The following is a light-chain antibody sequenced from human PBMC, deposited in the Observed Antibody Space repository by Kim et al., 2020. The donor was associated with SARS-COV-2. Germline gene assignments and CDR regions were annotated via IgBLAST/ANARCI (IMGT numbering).Light chain of an antibody. J-gene: IGKJ2*01. CDR2: AAS. V-gene: IGKV1-17*03. Sequence: SASVGDRVTITCRASQGIAKSVAWFQQKPGTVPRRLIFAASILSSGVPSRFSGSGSGTDFTLTINSLQPEDFATYYCLQHHNFPYTFGPGTRLEI. CDR3: LQHHNFPYT. CDR1: QGIAKS.